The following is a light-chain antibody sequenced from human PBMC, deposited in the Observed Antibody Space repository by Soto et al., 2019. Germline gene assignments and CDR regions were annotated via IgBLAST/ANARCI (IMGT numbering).Light chain of an antibody. Sequence: EPVITQSPATLSVSPGERATLSCRASQSVSSNLAWYQQKSGQAPRLLIFGASTRATGIPARFSGSGSGTDFTLTISSLQSEDFAVYYCQQYNNWPQWTFGQGTKVDI. V-gene: IGKV3-15*01. J-gene: IGKJ1*01. CDR1: QSVSSN. CDR3: QQYNNWPQWT. CDR2: GAS.